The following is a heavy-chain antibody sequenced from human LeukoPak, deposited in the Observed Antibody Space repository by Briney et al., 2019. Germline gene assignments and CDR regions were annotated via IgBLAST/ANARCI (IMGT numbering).Heavy chain of an antibody. CDR3: ASNGGTMIVAPFDI. CDR2: ITPFNGNT. Sequence: ASVKVSCKASGYTFTYRYLHWVRQAPGQAPEWMGWITPFNGNTNYAQKFQDRVTITRDRSMSTAYMELSSLRSEDTAMYYCASNGGTMIVAPFDIWGQGTMVTVSS. D-gene: IGHD3-22*01. J-gene: IGHJ3*02. CDR1: GYTFTYRY. V-gene: IGHV1-45*02.